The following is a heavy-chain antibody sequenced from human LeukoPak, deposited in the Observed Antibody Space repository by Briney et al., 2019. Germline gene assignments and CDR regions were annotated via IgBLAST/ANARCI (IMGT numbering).Heavy chain of an antibody. CDR1: GYTFTSYG. V-gene: IGHV1-18*01. CDR2: ISTYNDNT. J-gene: IGHJ6*03. Sequence: GASVKVSCKASGYTFTSYGITWVRKAPGQGLEWMGWISTYNDNTNYAQKLQGRVTMTTDTSTSTAYMELRSLRSDDTAVYYCARAPHYTYYDILTGYYEYMDVWGKGTTVTVSS. CDR3: ARAPHYTYYDILTGYYEYMDV. D-gene: IGHD3-9*01.